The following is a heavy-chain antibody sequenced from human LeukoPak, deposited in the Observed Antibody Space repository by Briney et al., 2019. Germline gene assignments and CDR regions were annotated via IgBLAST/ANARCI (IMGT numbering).Heavy chain of an antibody. D-gene: IGHD6-13*01. CDR1: GYTFTSYG. Sequence: ASVKVSCKASGYTFTSYGISWVRQAPGQGLEWMGWISAYNGNTNYAQKLQGRVTMTTDTSTSTAYMELRSLRSDDTAVYYCARAFYYSSSLYSWGYYYYMDVWGKGTTVTVSS. V-gene: IGHV1-18*01. CDR2: ISAYNGNT. CDR3: ARAFYYSSSLYSWGYYYYMDV. J-gene: IGHJ6*03.